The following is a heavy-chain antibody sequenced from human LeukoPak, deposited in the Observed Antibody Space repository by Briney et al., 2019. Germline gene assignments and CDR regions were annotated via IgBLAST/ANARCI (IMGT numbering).Heavy chain of an antibody. Sequence: ASVKVSCKASGYTFTGYYMYWVRQAPGQGLEWMGWINPNSGGPNSAQKFKGKFTMTRDTSISPAYMELSTLKPDDTAVNYCPRVRRTAMVTPDYWGQGTLVTVSS. J-gene: IGHJ4*02. CDR3: PRVRRTAMVTPDY. D-gene: IGHD5-18*01. V-gene: IGHV1-2*02. CDR1: GYTFTGYY. CDR2: INPNSGGP.